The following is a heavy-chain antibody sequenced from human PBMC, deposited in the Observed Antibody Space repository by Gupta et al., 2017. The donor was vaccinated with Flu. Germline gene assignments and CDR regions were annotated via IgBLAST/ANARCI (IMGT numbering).Heavy chain of an antibody. CDR2: INHSGGG. CDR3: VRVGAAAGAFDF. Sequence: QVQLQQWGAGLLKPSETLSLTCAVSGGSFSAFYWSWIRQSPGKGLEWIGEINHSGGGNYNPSLKSRVTMSVDTSKNQVSLKLRSVTAADRAVYYCVRVGAAAGAFDFWGQGILVAVS. D-gene: IGHD6-13*01. CDR1: GGSFSAFY. V-gene: IGHV4-34*02. J-gene: IGHJ4*02.